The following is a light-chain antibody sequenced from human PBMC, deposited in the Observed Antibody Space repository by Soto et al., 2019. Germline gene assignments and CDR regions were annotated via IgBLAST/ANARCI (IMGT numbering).Light chain of an antibody. Sequence: QSVLTQPPLVSAAPGQKVTISCSGSSSNIGNNYVSWYQQLPGTAPKLLIYDNNKRPSGIPDRFSGSKSGTSATLGITGLQTGDEADYYCGTWASSLSAVYVFGTGTKVTVL. CDR2: DNN. CDR3: GTWASSLSAVYV. CDR1: SSNIGNNY. J-gene: IGLJ1*01. V-gene: IGLV1-51*01.